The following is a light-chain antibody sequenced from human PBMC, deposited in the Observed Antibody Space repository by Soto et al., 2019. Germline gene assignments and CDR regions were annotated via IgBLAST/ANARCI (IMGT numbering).Light chain of an antibody. CDR1: SSDIASYNL. V-gene: IGLV2-23*01. CDR3: CSYASSSTYV. CDR2: EGS. J-gene: IGLJ1*01. Sequence: QSALTQPASVSGSPGQSITISCTGTSSDIASYNLVSWYQQHPGKAPKLMIYEGSERPSGVSNRFSGSKSGNTASLTISGLQAEDEADYYCCSYASSSTYVFGTGTKVTVL.